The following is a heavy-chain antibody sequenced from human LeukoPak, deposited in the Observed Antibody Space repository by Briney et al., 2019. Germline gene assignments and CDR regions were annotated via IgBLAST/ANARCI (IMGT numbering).Heavy chain of an antibody. CDR3: ARRPVSRTLDY. CDR2: ILESGART. J-gene: IGHJ4*02. Sequence: GGSLRLSCAASGFTFSTYVMTWFRQAPGRGLEWVASILESGARTYYPDSVKGRFTISRDNSKNTLYLQMNSLTAEDTAIYYCARRPVSRTLDYWGQGTLVTVSP. V-gene: IGHV3-23*01. CDR1: GFTFSTYV.